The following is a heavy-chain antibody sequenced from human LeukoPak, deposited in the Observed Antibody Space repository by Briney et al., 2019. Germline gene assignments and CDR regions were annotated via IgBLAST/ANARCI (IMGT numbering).Heavy chain of an antibody. CDR2: IYYSGSS. CDR1: GGSISGYH. V-gene: IGHV4-59*01. Sequence: SETLSLTCNVSGGSISGYHWSWIRQPPGKGLEWLGYIYYSGSSNYNPSLKSRVTMSADTSKNQFSLKLSSVTAADTAVYYCARESVGATVDYYYYYMDVWGKGTTVTVSS. D-gene: IGHD1-26*01. J-gene: IGHJ6*03. CDR3: ARESVGATVDYYYYYMDV.